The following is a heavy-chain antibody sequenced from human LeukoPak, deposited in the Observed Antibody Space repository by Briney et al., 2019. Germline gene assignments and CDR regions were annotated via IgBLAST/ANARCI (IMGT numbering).Heavy chain of an antibody. Sequence: ASVRVSCKASGYTFTGNYMHRVRQAPGQGLEWMGRINPNSGGTNYAQQFQGRVTMTRDTSISTAYMELRRLRSDDTAVYYCARDPGGLHAYWGQGTLVTVSS. J-gene: IGHJ4*02. CDR1: GYTFTGNY. V-gene: IGHV1-2*06. CDR3: ARDPGGLHAY. CDR2: INPNSGGT. D-gene: IGHD4-11*01.